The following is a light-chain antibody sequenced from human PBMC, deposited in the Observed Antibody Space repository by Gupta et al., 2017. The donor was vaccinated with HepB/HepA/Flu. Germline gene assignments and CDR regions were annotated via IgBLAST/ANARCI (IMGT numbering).Light chain of an antibody. CDR3: CSYAGGSTYV. Sequence: QSALTQPASVSGSPGQSITISCTGTSSDVGSYNFVSWYQQHPGKAPKLMIYEVSKRPSGVSNHFSGSKSGNTASLTISGLQAEDEADYYCCSYAGGSTYVFGTGTTVTV. CDR2: EVS. CDR1: SSDVGSYNF. V-gene: IGLV2-23*02. J-gene: IGLJ1*01.